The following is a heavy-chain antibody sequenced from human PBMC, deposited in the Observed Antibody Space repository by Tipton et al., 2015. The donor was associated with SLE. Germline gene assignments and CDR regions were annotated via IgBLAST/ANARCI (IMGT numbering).Heavy chain of an antibody. D-gene: IGHD3-22*01. CDR3: ARMDDTFLDY. CDR1: GYSISSGYY. V-gene: IGHV4-38-2*01. J-gene: IGHJ4*02. Sequence: TLSLTCAVSGYSISSGYYWGWIRQPPGKGLEWIGSIYHSGTTNYNPSLKSRVTILEDTSKNQFSLKLSSVTAADTAVYYCARMDDTFLDYWGQGTLVTVSS. CDR2: IYHSGTT.